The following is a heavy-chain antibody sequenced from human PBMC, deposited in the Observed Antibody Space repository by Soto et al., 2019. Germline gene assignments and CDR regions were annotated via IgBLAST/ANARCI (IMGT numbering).Heavy chain of an antibody. D-gene: IGHD1-26*01. V-gene: IGHV4-39*02. CDR3: ARVSGSYNDRYFYC. J-gene: IGHJ4*02. CDR1: GGSTSSSNYQ. CDR2: VYYNGNT. Sequence: SETLSLTCTVSGGSTSSSNYQWVWIRQPPGKGLEWIGNVYYNGNTYYNPSLSSRLTISVDTSNNHFSLKVKSVTAADTAVYYCARVSGSYNDRYFYCWGQGIPVTVSS.